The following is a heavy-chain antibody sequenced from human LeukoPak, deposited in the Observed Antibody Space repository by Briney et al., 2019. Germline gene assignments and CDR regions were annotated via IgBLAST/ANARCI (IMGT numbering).Heavy chain of an antibody. CDR1: GGTFSRYA. J-gene: IGHJ4*02. V-gene: IGHV1-69*01. D-gene: IGHD3-10*01. CDR3: AGGYYGSGSLDY. Sequence: SVKVSCKASGGTFSRYAISWVRQAPGQGLEWMGGIIPIFGTANYAQKFQGRVTITADESTSTAYMELSSLRSEDTAVYYCAGGYYGSGSLDYWGQGTLVTVSS. CDR2: IIPIFGTA.